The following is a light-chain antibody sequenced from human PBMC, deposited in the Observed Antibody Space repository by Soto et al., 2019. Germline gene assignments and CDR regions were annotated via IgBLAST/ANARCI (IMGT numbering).Light chain of an antibody. CDR2: DVS. CDR1: SSDVGSYNY. V-gene: IGLV2-14*01. CDR3: SSYTSSSTVL. Sequence: QSALTQPASVSGSPGQSITISCTGDSSDVGSYNYVAWYQQHPGKAPKLMIYDVSHRPSGVSDRFSGSKSCNTASLSISGLQTEDEADYFCSSYTSSSTVLFGGGTKLTVL. J-gene: IGLJ2*01.